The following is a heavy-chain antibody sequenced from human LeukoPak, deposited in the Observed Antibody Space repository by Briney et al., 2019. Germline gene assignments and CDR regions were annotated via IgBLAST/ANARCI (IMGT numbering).Heavy chain of an antibody. D-gene: IGHD3-10*01. CDR1: GGSISSGPYY. CDR2: IYHSGST. CDR3: ARVWKGVDFFDSGSYRRNYWFDP. J-gene: IGHJ5*02. V-gene: IGHV4-39*07. Sequence: KPSETLSLTCTVSGGSISSGPYYWGWIRQPPGKGLEWIGEIYHSGSTNYNPSLKSRVTISVDKSKNQFSLKLSSVTAADTAVYYCARVWKGVDFFDSGSYRRNYWFDPWGQGTLVTVSS.